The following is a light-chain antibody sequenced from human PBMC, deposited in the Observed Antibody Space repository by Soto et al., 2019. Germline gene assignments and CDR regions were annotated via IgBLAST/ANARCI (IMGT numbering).Light chain of an antibody. Sequence: QSVLTQPRSVSGSPGQSVTISCTGTNSDVGGYNFVSWYQQLPGKAPKLMISAVSQRPSGVPDRFSGSKSGNTASLTISRLQADDEADYFCCSYTASDIWVFGGGTKLTVL. J-gene: IGLJ3*02. CDR2: AVS. CDR3: CSYTASDIWV. CDR1: NSDVGGYNF. V-gene: IGLV2-11*01.